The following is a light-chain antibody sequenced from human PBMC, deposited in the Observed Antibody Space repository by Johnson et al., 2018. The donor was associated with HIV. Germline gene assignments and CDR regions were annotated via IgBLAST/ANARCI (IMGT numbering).Light chain of an antibody. V-gene: IGLV1-51*02. CDR3: GTWDTSLGAQYV. CDR1: SSNIGNNY. J-gene: IGLJ1*01. CDR2: ENN. Sequence: QSVLTQPPSVSAAPGQKVTISCSGSSSNIGNNYVSWYQQLPGTAPKLLIYENNKRPSGIPDRFSDSPSGTSATLAITGLQTGDEADYYCGTWDTSLGAQYVFGSGTKVTVL.